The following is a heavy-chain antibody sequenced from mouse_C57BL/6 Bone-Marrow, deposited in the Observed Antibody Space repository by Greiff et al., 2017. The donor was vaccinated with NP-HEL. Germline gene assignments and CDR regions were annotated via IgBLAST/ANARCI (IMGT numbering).Heavy chain of an antibody. CDR3: ANGYWFAY. D-gene: IGHD2-2*01. CDR2: INPYNGDT. CDR1: GYSFTGYF. Sequence: EVQLQQSGPELVKPGDSVKISCKASGYSFTGYFMNWVMQSHGKSLEWIGRINPYNGDTFYNQKFKGKATLTLDKSSSTAHMELRSLTAEDSAVYDGANGYWFAYWGQGTLVTVSA. J-gene: IGHJ3*01. V-gene: IGHV1-20*01.